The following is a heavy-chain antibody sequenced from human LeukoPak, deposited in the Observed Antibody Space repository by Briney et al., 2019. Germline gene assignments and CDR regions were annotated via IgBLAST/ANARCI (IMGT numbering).Heavy chain of an antibody. CDR1: GFSFSTYW. CDR2: IRQDGSEK. D-gene: IGHD2-15*01. V-gene: IGHV3-7*04. Sequence: GGSLRLSCETSGFSFSTYWMAWVRQPPGKGLEWVANIRQDGSEKYYVDSVKGRFTISRDNAKNSLYPQMNSLRAEDTAIYFCARGPSDRLTYYYYMDVWGKGTTVTISS. CDR3: ARGPSDRLTYYYYMDV. J-gene: IGHJ6*03.